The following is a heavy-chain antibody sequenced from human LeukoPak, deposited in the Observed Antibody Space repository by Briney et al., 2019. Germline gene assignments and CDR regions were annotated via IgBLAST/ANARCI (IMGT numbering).Heavy chain of an antibody. Sequence: EASVKVSCKASGYTFTSYGISWVRQAPGQGLEWMGWISAYNGNTNYAQKLQGRVTMTTDTSTSTAYMELRSLRSDDTAVYYCARGSTVTPAGDWFDPWGQGTLVTVSS. CDR2: ISAYNGNT. D-gene: IGHD4-17*01. J-gene: IGHJ5*02. CDR1: GYTFTSYG. CDR3: ARGSTVTPAGDWFDP. V-gene: IGHV1-18*01.